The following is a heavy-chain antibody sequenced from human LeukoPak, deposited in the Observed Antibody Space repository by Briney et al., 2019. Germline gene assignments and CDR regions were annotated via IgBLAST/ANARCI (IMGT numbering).Heavy chain of an antibody. Sequence: PSETLSLTCTVSGGSISSYYWSWIRQPPGKGLQWIGYIYYTGSTSYNPSLKSRVTISVDTSKNQLSLRLSSVTAADTAIFYCARGKAAAGSLRFDYWGQGTLVTVSS. D-gene: IGHD6-13*01. J-gene: IGHJ4*02. CDR2: IYYTGST. CDR1: GGSISSYY. CDR3: ARGKAAAGSLRFDY. V-gene: IGHV4-59*01.